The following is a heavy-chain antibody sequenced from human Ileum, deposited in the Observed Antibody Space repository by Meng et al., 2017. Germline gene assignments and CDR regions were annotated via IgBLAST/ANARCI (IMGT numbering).Heavy chain of an antibody. CDR2: IKDKGDGGTI. J-gene: IGHJ4*02. CDR3: THFNSGWF. CDR1: GFTFSVAW. Sequence: GGSLRLSCVAAGFTFSVAWMSWVRQAPGKGLGWVGRIKDKGDGGTIDYAAPVKERFTISRDDSENTLFLQMNSLKTEDTAVYYCTHFNSGWFWGQGTLVTVSS. V-gene: IGHV3-15*01. D-gene: IGHD6-19*01.